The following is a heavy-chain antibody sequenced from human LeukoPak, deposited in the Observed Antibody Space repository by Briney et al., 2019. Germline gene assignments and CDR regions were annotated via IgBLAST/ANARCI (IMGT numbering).Heavy chain of an antibody. D-gene: IGHD2-2*01. V-gene: IGHV3-23*01. CDR3: ARVGRSVAVPAATGAYFDY. CDR1: GFTFSDHY. CDR2: IGGRAGST. Sequence: GGSLRLSCAASGFTFSDHYMSWIRQAPGKGLEWVSTIGGRAGSTDYADSVKGRFTISRDDSKNTLYLQMNNLRTEDTAVYYCARVGRSVAVPAATGAYFDYWGQGTLVTVSS. J-gene: IGHJ4*02.